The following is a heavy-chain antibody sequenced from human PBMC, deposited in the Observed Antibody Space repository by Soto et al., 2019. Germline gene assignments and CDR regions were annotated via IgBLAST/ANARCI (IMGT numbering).Heavy chain of an antibody. CDR3: ARGRYGDY. Sequence: QVHLVQSGAEVKKPGASVKVSCKGSGYAFTTYGITWVRQAPGQGLEWMGWISAHNGNTNYAQKLQGRVTVTRDTATSTAYMELRSLRSDDAAVYYCARGRYGDYWGQGALVTVSS. CDR2: ISAHNGNT. CDR1: GYAFTTYG. V-gene: IGHV1-18*01. D-gene: IGHD1-1*01. J-gene: IGHJ4*02.